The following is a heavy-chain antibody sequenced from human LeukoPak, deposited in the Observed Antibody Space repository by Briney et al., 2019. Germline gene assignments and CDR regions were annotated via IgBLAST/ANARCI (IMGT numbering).Heavy chain of an antibody. Sequence: GGSLRLSCAASGFTFSSDSMNWVRQAPGKGLEWVSSISSSSSYIYYADSVKGRFTISRDNAKNSLYLQMNSLRAEDTAVYYCAREVLGDYDYVWGSYRPTGSFDYWGQGTLVTVSS. CDR3: AREVLGDYDYVWGSYRPTGSFDY. J-gene: IGHJ4*02. CDR1: GFTFSSDS. D-gene: IGHD3-16*02. V-gene: IGHV3-21*01. CDR2: ISSSSSYI.